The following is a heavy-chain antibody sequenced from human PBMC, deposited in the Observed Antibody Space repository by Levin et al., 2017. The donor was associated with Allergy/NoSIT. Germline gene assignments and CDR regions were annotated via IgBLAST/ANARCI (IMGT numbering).Heavy chain of an antibody. CDR3: ARVRNRWFDP. Sequence: SETLSLTCNVSGYSISSGFNYWSWIRQHPERGLELIGYLYYSGKTYYNPSLESRVTMSVDTSENHFSLRLNSVTAADTAVYYCARVRNRWFDPWGQGTLVTVSS. D-gene: IGHD1-14*01. CDR2: LYYSGKT. J-gene: IGHJ5*02. V-gene: IGHV4-31*03. CDR1: GYSISSGFNY.